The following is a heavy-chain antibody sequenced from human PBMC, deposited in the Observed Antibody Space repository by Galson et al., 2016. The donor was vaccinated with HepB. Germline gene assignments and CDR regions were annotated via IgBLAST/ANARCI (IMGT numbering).Heavy chain of an antibody. V-gene: IGHV3-21*01. J-gene: IGHJ4*02. CDR2: ISSSSTYI. Sequence: SLRLSCAASGFTFSSYEINWVRRAPGRGLEWVSYISSSSTYIYYTDSVKGRFTISRDNAKNSLYLQMNSLRAEDTAVYYCARDRDRSNWDFDFWGQGTLVTVSS. CDR3: ARDRDRSNWDFDF. CDR1: GFTFSSYE. D-gene: IGHD1-1*01.